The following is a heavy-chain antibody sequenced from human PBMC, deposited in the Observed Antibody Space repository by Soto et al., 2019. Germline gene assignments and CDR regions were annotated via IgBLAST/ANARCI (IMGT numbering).Heavy chain of an antibody. CDR3: AANYGSGSYPVY. CDR2: ISGSGGST. V-gene: IGHV3-23*01. J-gene: IGHJ4*02. CDR1: GFTFSSYA. Sequence: EVQLLESGGGLVQPGGSLRLSCAASGFTFSSYAMSWVRQAPGKGLEWVSAISGSGGSTYYADSVKGRFTISRDNSKNTPYLQMNSLRAEDTAVYYCAANYGSGSYPVYWGQGTLVTVSS. D-gene: IGHD3-10*01.